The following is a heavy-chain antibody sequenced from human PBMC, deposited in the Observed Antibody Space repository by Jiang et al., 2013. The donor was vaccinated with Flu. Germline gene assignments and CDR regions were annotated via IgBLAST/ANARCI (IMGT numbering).Heavy chain of an antibody. CDR2: IYTSGST. J-gene: IGHJ5*02. CDR1: GGSISSYY. Sequence: LTCTVSGGSISSYYWSWIRQPAGKGLEWIGRIYTSGSTNYNPSLKSRVTMSVDTSKNQFSLKLSSVTAADTAVYYCARVNKGDVYDFWSGFYWFDPWGQGTLVTVSS. D-gene: IGHD3-3*01. V-gene: IGHV4-4*07. CDR3: ARVNKGDVYDFWSGFYWFDP.